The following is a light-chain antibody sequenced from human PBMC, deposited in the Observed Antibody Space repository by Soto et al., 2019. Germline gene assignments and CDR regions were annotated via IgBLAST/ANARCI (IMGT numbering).Light chain of an antibody. V-gene: IGKV1-27*01. CDR1: QGISNY. Sequence: DIQMTQSPSSLSASVRDRVTITCRASQGISNYLAWYQQKPGKVPRLLIYAASTLKSGVPSRFSGIGSGTDFNLTISSLQSEEVATYYCQKDDSVPWTFGQGTKVEIK. J-gene: IGKJ1*01. CDR3: QKDDSVPWT. CDR2: AAS.